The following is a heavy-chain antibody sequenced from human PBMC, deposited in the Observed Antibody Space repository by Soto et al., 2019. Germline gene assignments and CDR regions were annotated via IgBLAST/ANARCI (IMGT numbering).Heavy chain of an antibody. D-gene: IGHD3-16*01. Sequence: SVRLSCAASGFTFSSYGMPWFRQAPAKGLEWLAVISYDGSNKYYADSEKGRFTISRDNSRNTMYLEMNSLRAEDTAVNYCARMGGHLQSFDYWGQGTLVTVSS. V-gene: IGHV3-30*03. CDR3: ARMGGHLQSFDY. CDR2: ISYDGSNK. J-gene: IGHJ4*02. CDR1: GFTFSSYG.